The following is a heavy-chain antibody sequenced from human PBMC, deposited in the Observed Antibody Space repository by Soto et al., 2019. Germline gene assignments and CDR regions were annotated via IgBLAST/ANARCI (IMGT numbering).Heavy chain of an antibody. D-gene: IGHD5-12*01. CDR3: ALGLEMATGVDC. Sequence: QITLKESGPTLVKPTQTLTLTCTFSGFSLSTSGVGVGWIRQPPGKALEWLALIYWDDDKRYSPSLKSRLTIPQHPSKNQVDLTMTEMDPVDTATYFCALGLEMATGVDCWGQGTLVTVSS. CDR2: IYWDDDK. J-gene: IGHJ4*02. CDR1: GFSLSTSGVG. V-gene: IGHV2-5*02.